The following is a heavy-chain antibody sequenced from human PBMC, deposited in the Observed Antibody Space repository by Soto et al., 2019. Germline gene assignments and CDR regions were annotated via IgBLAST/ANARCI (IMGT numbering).Heavy chain of an antibody. Sequence: ASVKVSCKATGYTFSGYYIHWVRQAPGQGLEWMGWINPNSGGTNYAQKFQGWVTMTRDTSISTAYMELSLRSDDTAVYYCAKEGRADYSDSSGYSNWFDPWGQGTLVTVSS. CDR3: AKEGRADYSDSSGYSNWFDP. CDR2: INPNSGGT. J-gene: IGHJ5*02. D-gene: IGHD3-22*01. V-gene: IGHV1-2*04. CDR1: GYTFSGYY.